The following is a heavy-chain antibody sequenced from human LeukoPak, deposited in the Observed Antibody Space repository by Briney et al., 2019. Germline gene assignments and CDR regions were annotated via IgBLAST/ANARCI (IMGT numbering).Heavy chain of an antibody. D-gene: IGHD4-17*01. V-gene: IGHV4-34*01. CDR2: INHSGST. CDR1: GGSFSGYY. CDR3: ARLDGDYIARYYYYYMDV. J-gene: IGHJ6*03. Sequence: SETLSLTCAVYGGSFSGYYWSWIRQPPGKGLEWIGEINHSGSTNYNPSLKSRVTISVDTSKNQFSLKLSSVTAADTAVYYCARLDGDYIARYYYYYMDVWGKGTTVTVSS.